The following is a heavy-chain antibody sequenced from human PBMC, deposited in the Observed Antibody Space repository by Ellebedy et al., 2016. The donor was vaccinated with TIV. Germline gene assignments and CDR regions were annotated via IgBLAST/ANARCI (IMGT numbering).Heavy chain of an antibody. CDR1: GGTFSSYA. D-gene: IGHD2-15*01. Sequence: SVKVSCXASGGTFSSYAISWVRQAPGQGLEWMGGIIPIFGTANYAQKFQGRVTITADESTSTAYMELSSLRSEDTAVYYCASLVVVAAAEAYYYYGMDVWGQGTTVTVSS. V-gene: IGHV1-69*13. CDR2: IIPIFGTA. CDR3: ASLVVVAAAEAYYYYGMDV. J-gene: IGHJ6*02.